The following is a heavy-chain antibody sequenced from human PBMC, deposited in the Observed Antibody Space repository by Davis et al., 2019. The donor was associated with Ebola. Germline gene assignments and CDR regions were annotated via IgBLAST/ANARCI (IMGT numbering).Heavy chain of an antibody. CDR1: GYTFTSYG. Sequence: ASVKVSCKASGYTFTSYGISWVRQAPGQGLEWMGWISAYNGNTNYAQKLQGRVTMTTDTSTSTAYMELRSLRSDDTAVYYCARRYCSSTSCFTRWFDPWGQGTLVTVSS. V-gene: IGHV1-18*04. CDR3: ARRYCSSTSCFTRWFDP. J-gene: IGHJ5*02. D-gene: IGHD2-2*01. CDR2: ISAYNGNT.